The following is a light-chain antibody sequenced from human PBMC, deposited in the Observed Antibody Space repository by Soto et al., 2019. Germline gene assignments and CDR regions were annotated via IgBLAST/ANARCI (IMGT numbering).Light chain of an antibody. CDR2: EVS. CDR1: SSDVGGYQY. Sequence: SALTQPASVSGSPGQSVTISCTGTSSDVGGYQYVTWYQQHPGKAPKLIIYEVSNRPSGVSNRFSGSKSGNTASLTISGLQAEDEADYYCSSYTSSRTLLYVFGTGTKLTVL. CDR3: SSYTSSRTLLYV. V-gene: IGLV2-14*01. J-gene: IGLJ1*01.